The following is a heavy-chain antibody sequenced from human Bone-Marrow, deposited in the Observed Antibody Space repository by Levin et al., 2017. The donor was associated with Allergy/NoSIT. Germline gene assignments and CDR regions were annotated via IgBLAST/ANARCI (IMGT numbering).Heavy chain of an antibody. CDR1: GFSFSQYS. D-gene: IGHD4-23*01. CDR3: ARDGSVASSPDYYYGMDV. CDR2: ISKDGSDT. J-gene: IGHJ6*02. Sequence: GGSLRLSCEASGFSFSQYSMHWVRQAPGKGLEWVAVISKDGSDTYYGDSVKGRFTISRDNSKNTLYLHVNSLRPEDTAVFYCARDGSVASSPDYYYGMDVWGHGTTVIVSS. V-gene: IGHV3-30*04.